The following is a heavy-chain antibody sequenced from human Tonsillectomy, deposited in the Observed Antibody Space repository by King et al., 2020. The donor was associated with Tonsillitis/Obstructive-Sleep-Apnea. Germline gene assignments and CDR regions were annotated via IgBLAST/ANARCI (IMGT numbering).Heavy chain of an antibody. D-gene: IGHD1-14*01. CDR2: TRNKAHSYNT. CDR3: ARVRTSSPVYNLDY. V-gene: IGHV3-72*01. CDR1: GFTFSDHY. J-gene: IGHJ4*02. Sequence: VQLVESGGGLVQPGGSLRLSCAASGFTFSDHYMDWVRQAPGKGLEWVGRTRNKAHSYNTEYAASVKGRFTISRDDSENSLYLQMNSLKTEDTAVYYCARVRTSSPVYNLDYWGQGTLVTVSS.